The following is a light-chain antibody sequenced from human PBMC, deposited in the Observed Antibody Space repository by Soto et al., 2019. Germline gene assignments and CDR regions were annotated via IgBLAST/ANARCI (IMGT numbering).Light chain of an antibody. Sequence: EIGLTQSPGTLSLSPGEGATLSCRASQSVSSSSLTWYQQKRGQAPRLLIYGASTRATGIPDRFSGSGSGTDFTLTISRLEPEDFAVYYCNQYHSSFTFGGGTKVEIK. CDR1: QSVSSSS. CDR3: NQYHSSFT. V-gene: IGKV3-20*01. J-gene: IGKJ4*01. CDR2: GAS.